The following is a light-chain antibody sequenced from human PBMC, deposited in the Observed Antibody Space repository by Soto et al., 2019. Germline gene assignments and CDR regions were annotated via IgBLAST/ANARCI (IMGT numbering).Light chain of an antibody. V-gene: IGKV3-20*01. CDR3: QQYETSPRT. CDR2: GAS. J-gene: IGKJ1*01. CDR1: QSVSRNY. Sequence: EVMLTQSPGTLSLSPGERATLSCRASQSVSRNYLAWYQQKSGQAPRLLIYGASNRATGIPDRFSGSGSGTDFTLTIRRLEPEDFAVYYCQQYETSPRTFGKGTKVEFK.